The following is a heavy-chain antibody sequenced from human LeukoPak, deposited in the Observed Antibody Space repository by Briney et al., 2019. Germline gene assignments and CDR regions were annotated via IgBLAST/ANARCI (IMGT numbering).Heavy chain of an antibody. V-gene: IGHV3-53*01. D-gene: IGHD4/OR15-4a*01. CDR3: ARRAGAYSHPYDY. Sequence: GGSLRLSCAASGFTVSSNYMSWVRQAPGRGLEWVSVIYSGGSTYYAESVKGRFTISRDNSKNTLYLQMSSLRAEDTAVYYCARRAGAYSHPYDYWGQGTLVTVSS. CDR1: GFTVSSNY. CDR2: IYSGGST. J-gene: IGHJ4*02.